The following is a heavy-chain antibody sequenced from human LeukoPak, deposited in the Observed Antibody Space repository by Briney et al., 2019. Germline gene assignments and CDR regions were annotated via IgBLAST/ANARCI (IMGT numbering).Heavy chain of an antibody. CDR3: ARDKYYYGSGSYYNFLGYYYYYMDV. J-gene: IGHJ6*03. CDR2: ISSSGSTI. CDR1: GFTFSSYE. Sequence: PGGSLRLSCAASGFTFSSYEMNWVRQAPGKGLEWVSYISSSGSTIYYADSVKGRFTISRDNAKNSLYLQMNSLRAEDTAVYYCARDKYYYGSGSYYNFLGYYYYYMDVWGKGTTVTISS. V-gene: IGHV3-48*03. D-gene: IGHD3-10*01.